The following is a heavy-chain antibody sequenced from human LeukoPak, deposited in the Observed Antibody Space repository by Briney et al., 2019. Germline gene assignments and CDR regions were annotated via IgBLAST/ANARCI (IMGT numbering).Heavy chain of an antibody. Sequence: GGSLRLSCAASGFTFSNYDMNWVRQAPGKGLEWASYISSSSSTIYYADSVKGRFTISRDNSENTLYLQMNSLGVEDTAVYFCARESYDILTGYRYDYWGQGTLVTVSS. CDR2: ISSSSSTI. CDR1: GFTFSNYD. V-gene: IGHV3-48*01. CDR3: ARESYDILTGYRYDY. J-gene: IGHJ4*02. D-gene: IGHD3-9*01.